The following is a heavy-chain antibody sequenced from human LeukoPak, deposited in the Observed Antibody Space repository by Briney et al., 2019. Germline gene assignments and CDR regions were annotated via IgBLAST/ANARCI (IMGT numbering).Heavy chain of an antibody. V-gene: IGHV1-2*02. Sequence: GASVKVSCKTSGYSFTDYYMHWVRQAPGQGLEWMAWINPNSGGTNSAQKFQSRVTMTRDTSISTVYMKVSWVTSDDTAIYYCARADRLHGGPYLIGPWGQGTLVTVSS. D-gene: IGHD2-21*01. J-gene: IGHJ5*02. CDR3: ARADRLHGGPYLIGP. CDR1: GYSFTDYY. CDR2: INPNSGGT.